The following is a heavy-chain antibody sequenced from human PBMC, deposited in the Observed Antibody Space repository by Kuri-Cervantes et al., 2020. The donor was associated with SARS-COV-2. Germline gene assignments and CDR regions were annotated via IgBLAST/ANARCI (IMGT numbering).Heavy chain of an antibody. V-gene: IGHV3-30*18. CDR2: ISYDGSDK. CDR3: AKDPASLRRQLGGSSNYYGMDV. CDR1: GFTFSSYG. D-gene: IGHD6-6*01. J-gene: IGHJ6*02. Sequence: GGSLRLSCAASGFTFSSYGIHWVRQAPGKGLEWVAVISYDGSDKYCADSVKGRFTISRDNSKNTLYLQMNSLRAEGTAVYYCAKDPASLRRQLGGSSNYYGMDVWGQGTTVTVSS.